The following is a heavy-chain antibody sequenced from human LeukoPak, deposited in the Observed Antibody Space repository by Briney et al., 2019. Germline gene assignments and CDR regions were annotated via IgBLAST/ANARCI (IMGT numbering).Heavy chain of an antibody. CDR1: GGSLSSSSYY. D-gene: IGHD1-26*01. V-gene: IGHV4-39*01. CDR3: ASSAKSSRWGHYYGMDV. J-gene: IGHJ6*02. CDR2: IYYSGTT. Sequence: PSETLSLTCTVSGGSLSSSSYYWGWIRQPPGKGLEWFGSIYYSGTTYNNPSLKSRVTISVDTSKNQFSLKLSSVTAADTAVYYCASSAKSSRWGHYYGMDVWGQGTTVTVSS.